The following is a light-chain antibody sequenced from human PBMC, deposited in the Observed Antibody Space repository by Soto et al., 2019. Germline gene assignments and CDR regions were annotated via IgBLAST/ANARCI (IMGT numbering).Light chain of an antibody. CDR1: STDVGNYNL. Sequence: QSVLTQPASVSESPGQSITISCTGTSTDVGNYNLVSWFQQHPGKAPQLVIYEGNKRPSGVSNRFSDSMSGNTASLTISGLQAEDEADYYCCSFAGSRTVVFGGGTKLTVL. J-gene: IGLJ2*01. CDR3: CSFAGSRTVV. CDR2: EGN. V-gene: IGLV2-23*01.